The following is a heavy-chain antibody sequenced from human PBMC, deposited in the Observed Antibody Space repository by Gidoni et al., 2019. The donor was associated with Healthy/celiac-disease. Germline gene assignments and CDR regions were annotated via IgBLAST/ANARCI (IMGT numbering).Heavy chain of an antibody. CDR1: GVPFRSDA. V-gene: IGHV3-30-3*01. D-gene: IGHD1-26*01. CDR2: ILYDGSNK. Sequence: QVQMLESWGGVVQPGRSLRLSYAACGVPFRSDAMHWVRQAPGKRLEWVAVILYDGSNKYYADSVKGRFTISRDNSKNTLYLQMNSLRAHDTAVYYCARGGRHVDYWGQGTLVTVSS. CDR3: ARGGRHVDY. J-gene: IGHJ4*02.